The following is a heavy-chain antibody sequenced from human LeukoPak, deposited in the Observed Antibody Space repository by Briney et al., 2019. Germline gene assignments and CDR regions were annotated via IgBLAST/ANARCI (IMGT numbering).Heavy chain of an antibody. CDR3: ARHLMYGHCSGGSCHSGFDP. Sequence: PSEILSLTCTVSGGSIRSSSYYWGWIRQPPGKGLEWIVYYSGSTYYNPSLKSRVTISVDTSKNQFSLKLSSVTAADTAVYYCARHLMYGHCSGGSCHSGFDPWGQGTLVTVSS. J-gene: IGHJ5*02. CDR2: YYSGST. V-gene: IGHV4-39*01. D-gene: IGHD2-15*01. CDR1: GGSIRSSSYY.